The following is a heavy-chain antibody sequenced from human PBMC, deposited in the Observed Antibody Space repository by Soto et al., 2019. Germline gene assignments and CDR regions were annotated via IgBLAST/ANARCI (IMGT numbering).Heavy chain of an antibody. CDR3: ARGKYYYDSSGYFDY. Sequence: SETLSLTCTVSGGSISSYYWSWIRQPPGKGLEWIGYIYYSGSTNYNPSLKSRVTISVDTSKNQFSLKLSSVTAADTAVYYCARGKYYYDSSGYFDYWGQGTLVTVSS. CDR1: GGSISSYY. V-gene: IGHV4-59*01. CDR2: IYYSGST. J-gene: IGHJ4*02. D-gene: IGHD3-22*01.